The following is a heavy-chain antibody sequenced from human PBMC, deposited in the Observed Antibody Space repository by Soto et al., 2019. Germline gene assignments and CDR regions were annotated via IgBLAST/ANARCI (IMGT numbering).Heavy chain of an antibody. V-gene: IGHV3-23*01. CDR2: ITTTGINT. D-gene: IGHD3-10*01. J-gene: IGHJ4*02. CDR3: AKRVPYYFDY. Sequence: PGGSLRLSCAASGVTFSSYSMSWVRQAPGKGLEWVSSITTTGINTFYADSVRGRFTLSRATSKNTLYLQMNSLTAEDTAIYYCAKRVPYYFDYWGRGTLVTVSS. CDR1: GVTFSSYS.